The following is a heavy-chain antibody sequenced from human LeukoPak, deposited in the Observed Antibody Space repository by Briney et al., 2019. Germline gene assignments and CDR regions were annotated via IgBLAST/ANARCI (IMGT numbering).Heavy chain of an antibody. Sequence: PSETLSLTCTVSGGSISSGGYYWSWIRQPPGKGLEWIGYIYHSGSTYYNPSLKSRVTISVDRSKNQFSLKLSSVTAADTAVYYCARVPRGAYVGATDDYWGQGTLVTVSS. CDR2: IYHSGST. V-gene: IGHV4-30-2*01. CDR1: GGSISSGGYY. J-gene: IGHJ4*02. D-gene: IGHD1-26*01. CDR3: ARVPRGAYVGATDDY.